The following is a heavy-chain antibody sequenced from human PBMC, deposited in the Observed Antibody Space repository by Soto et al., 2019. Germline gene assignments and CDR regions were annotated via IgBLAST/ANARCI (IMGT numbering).Heavy chain of an antibody. Sequence: ASVKVSCKASGYTFTGYYMHWVRQAPGQGLEWMGWINPNSGGTNYAQKFQGRVTMTRDTSISTAYMELSRLRSDETAVYYCARTPRSGYYYIDYWGQGNLVTVSS. D-gene: IGHD3-3*01. CDR2: INPNSGGT. J-gene: IGHJ4*02. CDR1: GYTFTGYY. V-gene: IGHV1-2*02. CDR3: ARTPRSGYYYIDY.